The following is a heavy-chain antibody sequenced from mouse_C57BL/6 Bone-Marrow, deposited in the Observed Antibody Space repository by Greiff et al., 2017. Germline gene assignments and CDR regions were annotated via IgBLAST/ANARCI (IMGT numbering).Heavy chain of an antibody. Sequence: QVTLKVSGPGILQSSQTLSLTCSFSGFSLSTSGMGVSWIRQPSGKGLEWLAHIYWDDDKRYNPSLESRLTISTGTSRNQVFLKITSVDTAETDTYYCDRRVCYCGSSLSYWYCDVWGTGTTVTVSS. CDR2: IYWDDDK. CDR3: DRRVCYCGSSLSYWYCDV. V-gene: IGHV8-12*01. D-gene: IGHD1-1*01. CDR1: GFSLSTSGMG. J-gene: IGHJ1*03.